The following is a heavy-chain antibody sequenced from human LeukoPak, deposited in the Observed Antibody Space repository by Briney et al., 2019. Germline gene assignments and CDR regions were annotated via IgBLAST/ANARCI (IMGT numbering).Heavy chain of an antibody. V-gene: IGHV1-18*01. CDR1: GYTFTSYG. CDR3: ARDMHSEVATGGGFDY. J-gene: IGHJ4*02. D-gene: IGHD5-12*01. CDR2: ISAYNGNT. Sequence: ASVKVSCKASGYTFTSYGISWVRQAPGQGLEWMGWISAYNGNTNYAQKLQGRVTMTTDTSTSTAYMELRSLRSDDTAVYYCARDMHSEVATGGGFDYWGQGTLVTVSS.